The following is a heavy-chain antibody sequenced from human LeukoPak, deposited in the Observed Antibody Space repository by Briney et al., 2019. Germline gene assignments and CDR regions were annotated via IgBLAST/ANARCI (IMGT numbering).Heavy chain of an antibody. CDR2: FDPEDGET. CDR3: ARADDFEYSSSSAFDY. D-gene: IGHD6-6*01. CDR1: GYTLTELS. V-gene: IGHV1-24*01. J-gene: IGHJ4*02. Sequence: ASVKVSCKVSGYTLTELSMHWVRQAPGKGLEWMGGFDPEDGETIYAQKFQGRVTMTEDTSTDTAYMELSSLRSDDTAVYYCARADDFEYSSSSAFDYWGQGTLVTVSS.